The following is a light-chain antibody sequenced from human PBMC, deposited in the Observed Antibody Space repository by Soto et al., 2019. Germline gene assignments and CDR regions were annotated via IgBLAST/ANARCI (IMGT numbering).Light chain of an antibody. Sequence: QSVLTQPASVSGSPGQSITISCTGTSSDVGGYIYVSWYQQHPGKAPKLMIYDVSNRPSGVSNRFSGSMSGNTASLTISGLQAEDEADYYCVSYTTSTSYVFGTGTKVTVL. V-gene: IGLV2-14*01. CDR3: VSYTTSTSYV. CDR1: SSDVGGYIY. J-gene: IGLJ1*01. CDR2: DVS.